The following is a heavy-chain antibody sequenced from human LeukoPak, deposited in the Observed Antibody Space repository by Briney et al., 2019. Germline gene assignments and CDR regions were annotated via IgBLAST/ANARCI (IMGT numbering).Heavy chain of an antibody. J-gene: IGHJ6*02. CDR3: ARKREDYYGMDV. Sequence: GSLRLSCAASGFTFSSYAMHWVRQAPGKGLEWVAVISYDGSNKYYADSVKGRFTISRDNSKNTLYLQMNSLRAEDTAVYYCARKREDYYGMDVWGQGTTVTVSS. V-gene: IGHV3-30-3*01. CDR2: ISYDGSNK. CDR1: GFTFSSYA.